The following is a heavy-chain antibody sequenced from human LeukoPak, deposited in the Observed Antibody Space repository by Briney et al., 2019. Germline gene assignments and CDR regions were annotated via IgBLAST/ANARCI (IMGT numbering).Heavy chain of an antibody. J-gene: IGHJ6*02. CDR2: IYTSGST. V-gene: IGHV4-4*07. Sequence: KPSETLSLTCTVSGGSISSYYWSWIRQPAGKRQERIGRIYTSGSTNYNPSLKSRVTMSVDTSKNQFSLKLSSVTAADTAVYYCARVVVGQTYYYYYYGMDVWGQGTTVTVSS. D-gene: IGHD2-15*01. CDR3: ARVVVGQTYYYYYYGMDV. CDR1: GGSISSYY.